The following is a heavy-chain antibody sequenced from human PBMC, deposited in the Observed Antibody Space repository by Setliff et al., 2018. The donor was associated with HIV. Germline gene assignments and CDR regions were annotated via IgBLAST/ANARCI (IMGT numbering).Heavy chain of an antibody. Sequence: GASVKVSCKASEVTFSNCSISWVRQAPGQGLEWMGGIIPMYGPAHYAQKFQGRVTITADESTTTAYMELNSLTSEDTALYYCARVGFSSRHTGDFFDSWGQGTLVTVSS. CDR1: EVTFSNCS. CDR2: IIPMYGPA. V-gene: IGHV1-69*13. J-gene: IGHJ4*02. D-gene: IGHD5-18*01. CDR3: ARVGFSSRHTGDFFDS.